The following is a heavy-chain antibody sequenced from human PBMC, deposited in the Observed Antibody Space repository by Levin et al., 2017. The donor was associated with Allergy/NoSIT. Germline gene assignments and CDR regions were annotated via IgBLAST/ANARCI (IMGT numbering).Heavy chain of an antibody. CDR1: GFIFSTYG. Sequence: GGSLRLSCAASGFIFSTYGMHWVRQAPGKGLEWVALLTSDGSNKYYGDSVKGRFTISRDNSKNTLYLQMNSLRTEDTAVYYCAKGGDMDVWGKGTTVTVSS. J-gene: IGHJ6*03. V-gene: IGHV3-30*18. CDR3: AKGGDMDV. CDR2: LTSDGSNK.